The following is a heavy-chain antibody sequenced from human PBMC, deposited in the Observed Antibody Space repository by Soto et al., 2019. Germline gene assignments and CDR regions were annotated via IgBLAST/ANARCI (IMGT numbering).Heavy chain of an antibody. Sequence: SETLSLTCTVSGGSISSYYWSWIRQPPGKGLEWIGYIYYSGSTNYNPSLKSRVTISVDTSKNQFSLKLSSVTAADTAVYYCAGTPLTTQFKVYYYYYYMDVWGKGTTVTVSS. CDR3: AGTPLTTQFKVYYYYYYMDV. V-gene: IGHV4-59*01. CDR1: GGSISSYY. CDR2: IYYSGST. D-gene: IGHD3-9*01. J-gene: IGHJ6*03.